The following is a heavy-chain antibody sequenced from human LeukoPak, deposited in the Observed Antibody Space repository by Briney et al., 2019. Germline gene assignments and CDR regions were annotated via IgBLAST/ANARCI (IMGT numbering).Heavy chain of an antibody. CDR3: ARCYDTSVYASFYFDN. CDR2: IIPILGQP. J-gene: IGHJ4*02. V-gene: IGHV1-69*10. D-gene: IGHD3-22*01. Sequence: SVKVSCKASGGIFSTHAINWVRQAPGQGLEWMGGIIPILGQPNYAQRFQGRVTVTADESTSTAYMEMSSLRSEDTAIYYCARCYDTSVYASFYFDNWGQGTLVTVSS. CDR1: GGIFSTHA.